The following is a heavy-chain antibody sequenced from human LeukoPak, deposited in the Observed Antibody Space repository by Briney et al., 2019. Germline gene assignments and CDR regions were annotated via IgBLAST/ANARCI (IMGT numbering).Heavy chain of an antibody. J-gene: IGHJ4*02. CDR2: IIPILGIA. CDR3: ASTQVVPAALDY. V-gene: IGHV1-69*02. Sequence: SVKVSCTASGGTLSSYTISWVRQAPGQGLEWMGRIIPILGIANYAQKFQGRVTITADKSTSTAYMELSSLRSEDTAVYYCASTQVVPAALDYWGQGTLVTVSS. CDR1: GGTLSSYT. D-gene: IGHD2-2*01.